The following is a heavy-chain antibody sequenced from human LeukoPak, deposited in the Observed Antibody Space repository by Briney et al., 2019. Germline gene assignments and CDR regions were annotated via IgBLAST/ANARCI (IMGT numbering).Heavy chain of an antibody. CDR2: IIPIFGTA. J-gene: IGHJ5*02. CDR1: GGTFITYA. Sequence: SVKVSCKASGGTFITYAITWVRQAPGQGLEWMGGIIPIFGTANYAQKLQGRVTITTDESTSTAYMELSSLRSEDTAVYYCAAYYYDSSGYYYVGWFDPWGQGTLVTVSS. CDR3: AAYYYDSSGYYYVGWFDP. V-gene: IGHV1-69*05. D-gene: IGHD3-22*01.